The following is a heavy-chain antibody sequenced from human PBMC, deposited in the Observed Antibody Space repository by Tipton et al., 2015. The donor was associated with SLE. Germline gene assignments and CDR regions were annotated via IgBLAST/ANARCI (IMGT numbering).Heavy chain of an antibody. CDR3: ARDKRMDY. CDR2: IYSGGSST. V-gene: IGHV3-23*03. Sequence: SLRLSCAASGFTFSSYAMSWVRQAPGKGLEWVSVIYSGGSSTYYADSVKGRFTISRDNSKNTLYLQMNSLRAEDTAVYYCARDKRMDYWGQGTLVTVSS. J-gene: IGHJ4*02. CDR1: GFTFSSYA. D-gene: IGHD6-25*01.